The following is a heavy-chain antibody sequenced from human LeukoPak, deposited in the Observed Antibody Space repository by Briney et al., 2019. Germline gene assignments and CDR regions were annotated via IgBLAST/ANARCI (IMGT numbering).Heavy chain of an antibody. J-gene: IGHJ4*02. Sequence: SETLCLTCAVYGGSFSGYYWSWIRQPPGKGLEWIGEINHSGSTNYNPSLKSRVTISVDTSKNQFSLKLSSVTAADTAVYYCARGSRGYYSFDYWGQGTLVTVSS. D-gene: IGHD3-10*01. CDR2: INHSGST. V-gene: IGHV4-34*01. CDR1: GGSFSGYY. CDR3: ARGSRGYYSFDY.